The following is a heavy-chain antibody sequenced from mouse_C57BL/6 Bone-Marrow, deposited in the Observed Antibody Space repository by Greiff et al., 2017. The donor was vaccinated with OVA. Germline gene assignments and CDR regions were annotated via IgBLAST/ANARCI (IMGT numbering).Heavy chain of an antibody. D-gene: IGHD2-2*01. CDR3: ARPRVTTHYFDY. Sequence: EVKVVESGGGLVKPGGSLKLSCAASGFTFSDYGMHWVRQAPEKGLEWVAYISSGSSTIYYADTVKGRFTISRDNAKNTLFLQMTSLRSEDTAMYYCARPRVTTHYFDYWGQGTTLTVSS. CDR2: ISSGSSTI. CDR1: GFTFSDYG. V-gene: IGHV5-17*01. J-gene: IGHJ2*01.